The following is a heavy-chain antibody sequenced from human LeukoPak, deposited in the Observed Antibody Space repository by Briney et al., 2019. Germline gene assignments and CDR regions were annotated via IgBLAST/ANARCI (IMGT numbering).Heavy chain of an antibody. CDR2: IYYSGST. J-gene: IGHJ4*02. Sequence: PSETLSLTCTVSGGSISSSSYYWGWIRQPPGKGLEWTGSIYYSGSTYYNPSLKSRVTISVDTSKNQFSLKLSSVTAADTAVYYCARLYSSGWYYFDYWGQGTLVTVSS. CDR3: ARLYSSGWYYFDY. V-gene: IGHV4-39*01. CDR1: GGSISSSSYY. D-gene: IGHD6-19*01.